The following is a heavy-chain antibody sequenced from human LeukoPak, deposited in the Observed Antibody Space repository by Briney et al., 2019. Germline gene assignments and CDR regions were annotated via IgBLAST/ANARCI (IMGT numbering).Heavy chain of an antibody. Sequence: ASVKVSGKASGYTCTSYGISSLRQAPRQWLVLIGRFSAYNGNTNYAQKLQGRVTMTTDTSTSTAYMELRSLRSDDTAVYYCARDLLPIVVVPAAIGYWGQGTLVTVSS. J-gene: IGHJ4*02. V-gene: IGHV1-18*01. CDR2: FSAYNGNT. D-gene: IGHD2-2*02. CDR1: GYTCTSYG. CDR3: ARDLLPIVVVPAAIGY.